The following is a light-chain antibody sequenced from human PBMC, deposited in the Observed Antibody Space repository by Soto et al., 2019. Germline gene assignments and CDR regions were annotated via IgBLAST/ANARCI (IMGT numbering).Light chain of an antibody. J-gene: IGKJ1*01. V-gene: IGKV4-1*01. CDR3: QQYYSTPCT. CDR2: WAS. Sequence: DIVLTQSPDSLAVSLGERATINCKSSQSVLYRSNNKNYLAWYQQKPGQPPKLLIYWASTRESGVPDRFSGSGSGIDFTLTISRLQAQDVALYYCQQYYSTPCTFGQGTKVEIK. CDR1: QSVLYRSNNKNY.